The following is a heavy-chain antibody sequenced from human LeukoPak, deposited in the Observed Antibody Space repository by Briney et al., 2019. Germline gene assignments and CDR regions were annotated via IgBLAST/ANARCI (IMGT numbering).Heavy chain of an antibody. V-gene: IGHV3-74*01. CDR2: ISSDGSST. D-gene: IGHD3-22*01. Sequence: GGSLRLSCVASGFTFSNYWMHWVRQAPGKGLVWVSRISSDGSSTIYADSVKGRFTISSDNAKNTLFLQMNSLRAEDTAVYYCARGGHYYDSSGDWPDYWGQGTLVTVSS. CDR3: ARGGHYYDSSGDWPDY. J-gene: IGHJ4*02. CDR1: GFTFSNYW.